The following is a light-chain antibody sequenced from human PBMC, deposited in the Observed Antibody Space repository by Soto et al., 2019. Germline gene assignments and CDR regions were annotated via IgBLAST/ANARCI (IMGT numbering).Light chain of an antibody. J-gene: IGKJ4*01. CDR2: DAS. CDR3: QQRSNWPPLT. CDR1: QSVSSY. V-gene: IGKV3-11*01. Sequence: ENVLTQSPATLSLSPGERATLSCRASQSVSSYLASYQQKPGQAPRLLIYDASNRATGIPARFSGSGSGTDFTLTISSLEPEDFAVYYCQQRSNWPPLTFGGGTKVDI.